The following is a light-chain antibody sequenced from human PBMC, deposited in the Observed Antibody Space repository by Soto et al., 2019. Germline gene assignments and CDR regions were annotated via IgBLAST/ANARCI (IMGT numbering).Light chain of an antibody. CDR2: DAS. J-gene: IGKJ4*01. CDR1: QSLSSY. CDR3: QQRSNWLT. V-gene: IGKV3-11*01. Sequence: EIVLTQSPATLSLSPGERATLSCRASQSLSSYLAWYQQKPGQAPSLLIYDASNRATGIPARFSGSGSGTDFTLTISSLEPEDFAVYCCQQRSNWLTFGGGTKVEIK.